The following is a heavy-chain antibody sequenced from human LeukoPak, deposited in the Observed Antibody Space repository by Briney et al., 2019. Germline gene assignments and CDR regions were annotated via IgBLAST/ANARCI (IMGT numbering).Heavy chain of an antibody. D-gene: IGHD6-19*01. J-gene: IGHJ6*02. CDR3: ARDISGWYSGGYFRMDV. V-gene: IGHV3-23*01. Sequence: GSLRLSCAASGFTFSSYAMSWVRQAPGKGLEWVSAISGSGGSTYYADSVKGRFTISRDNSKNTLYLQMNSLRAEDTAVYYCARDISGWYSGGYFRMDVWGQGTTVTVSS. CDR1: GFTFSSYA. CDR2: ISGSGGST.